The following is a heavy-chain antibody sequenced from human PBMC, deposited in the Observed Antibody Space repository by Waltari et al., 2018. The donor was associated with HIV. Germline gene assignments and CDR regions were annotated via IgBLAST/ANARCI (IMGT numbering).Heavy chain of an antibody. CDR3: TTEGVADAFDI. CDR1: GFTFNNAW. J-gene: IGHJ3*02. CDR2: IKSKTDGGTT. Sequence: EMQLVESGGGLVKPGGSLRLSCAASGFTFNNAWMNWVRQAPGKGLEWVGYIKSKTDGGTTDYAAPEKGRFTISRDDSKNTLYLQMNSLKIEDTAVYYCTTEGVADAFDIWGQGTMVTVSS. V-gene: IGHV3-15*01. D-gene: IGHD3-10*01.